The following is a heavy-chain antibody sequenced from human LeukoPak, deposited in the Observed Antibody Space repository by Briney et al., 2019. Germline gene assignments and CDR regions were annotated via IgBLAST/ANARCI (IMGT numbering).Heavy chain of an antibody. CDR1: GGSFSGYY. J-gene: IGHJ4*02. D-gene: IGHD4-17*01. CDR3: ARGLMTTVTRALGY. CDR2: INHSGST. Sequence: SETLSLTCAVYGGSFSGYYWGWIRQPPGKGLEWIGEINHSGSTNYNPSLKSRVTISVDTSKNQFSLKLSSVTAADTAVYYCARGLMTTVTRALGYWGQGTLVTVSS. V-gene: IGHV4-34*01.